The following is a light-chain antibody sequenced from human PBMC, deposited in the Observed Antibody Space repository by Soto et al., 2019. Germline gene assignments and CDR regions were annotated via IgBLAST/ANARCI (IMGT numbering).Light chain of an antibody. V-gene: IGKV3-11*01. CDR1: QRVSSH. J-gene: IGKJ4*01. CDR3: QQRSNWPLT. Sequence: ETVMTQSPVTLSVSPGDTATLSCRASQRVSSHLAWYQQKPGQPPRLLIYAASTRATGIAGRFSGSGSGTDFTLTISSLEPEDFAVYYCQQRSNWPLTFGGGTKVDIK. CDR2: AAS.